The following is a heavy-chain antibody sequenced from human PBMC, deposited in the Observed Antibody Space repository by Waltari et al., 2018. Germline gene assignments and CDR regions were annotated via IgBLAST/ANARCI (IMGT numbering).Heavy chain of an antibody. Sequence: QVQLQESGPGLVKPSETLSLTCTVSGGSISSYYWSWIRQPPGTGLEWIGYIYYSGSTNYNPSLKSRVTISVDTSKNQFSLKLSSVTAADTAVYYCARASVGYCSGGSCPYYYYMDVWGKGTTVTISS. CDR3: ARASVGYCSGGSCPYYYYMDV. CDR2: IYYSGST. CDR1: GGSISSYY. J-gene: IGHJ6*03. V-gene: IGHV4-59*08. D-gene: IGHD2-15*01.